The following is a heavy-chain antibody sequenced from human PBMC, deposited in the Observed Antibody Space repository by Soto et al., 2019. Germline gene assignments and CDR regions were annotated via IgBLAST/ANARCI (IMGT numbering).Heavy chain of an antibody. CDR1: GGSVSSSTYY. Sequence: SETLSLTCSVSGGSVSSSTYYWGWIRQPPGKALEWIGSIYFSGSIYYKSSLKSRVTISVDTSKNQFSLKLTSVTAADTAVYYCARNRLAALHIDYWCQATL. CDR2: IYFSGSI. V-gene: IGHV4-39*01. J-gene: IGHJ4*02. CDR3: ARNRLAALHIDY. D-gene: IGHD6-25*01.